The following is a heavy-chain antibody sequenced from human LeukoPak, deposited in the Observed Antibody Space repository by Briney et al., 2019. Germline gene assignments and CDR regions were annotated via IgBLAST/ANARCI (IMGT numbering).Heavy chain of an antibody. CDR1: GGSFSGYY. J-gene: IGHJ4*02. CDR3: ASSIPARY. D-gene: IGHD2-21*01. Sequence: PSETLSLTCAVYGGSFSGYYWSWIRQPPGKGLEWIGEISHSGSTNYNPSLKSRVTISVDTSKNQFSLKLSSVTAADTAMYYCASSIPARYWGQGTLVTVSS. CDR2: ISHSGST. V-gene: IGHV4-34*01.